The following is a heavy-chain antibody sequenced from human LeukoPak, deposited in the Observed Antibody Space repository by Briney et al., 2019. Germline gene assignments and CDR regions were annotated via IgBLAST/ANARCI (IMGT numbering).Heavy chain of an antibody. D-gene: IGHD3-22*01. CDR1: GFTFSSYG. J-gene: IGHJ4*02. Sequence: QPGGSLRLSCAASGFTFSSYGMHWVRQAPGKGLEWVAVISYDGSNKYYADSVKGRFTISRENSKNTLYLQMNSLRAEDTAVYYCANYYDSIFDYWGQGTLVTVSS. CDR2: ISYDGSNK. V-gene: IGHV3-30*18. CDR3: ANYYDSIFDY.